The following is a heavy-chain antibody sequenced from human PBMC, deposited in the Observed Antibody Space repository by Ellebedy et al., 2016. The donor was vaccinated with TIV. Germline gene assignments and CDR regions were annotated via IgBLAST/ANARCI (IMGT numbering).Heavy chain of an antibody. Sequence: GESLKISCAASGFTFSSYDMHWVRQATGKGLEWVSAIGTAGDTYYPGSVKGRFTISRENAKNSLYLQMNSLRAEDTAVYYCARDSWYCSGGSCYGGAFDIWGQGTMVTVSS. CDR2: IGTAGDT. J-gene: IGHJ3*02. V-gene: IGHV3-13*01. D-gene: IGHD2-15*01. CDR3: ARDSWYCSGGSCYGGAFDI. CDR1: GFTFSSYD.